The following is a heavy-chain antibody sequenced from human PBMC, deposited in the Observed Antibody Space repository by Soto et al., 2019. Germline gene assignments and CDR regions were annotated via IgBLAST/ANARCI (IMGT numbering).Heavy chain of an antibody. Sequence: PVGSLRLSCAASGFTFSSYAMSWVRQAPGKGLEWVSAISGSGGSTYYADSVKGRFTISRDNSKNTLYLQMNSLRAEDTAVYYCAKRRIGYVWGTRDAGAFDIWGQGTMVTVSS. CDR3: AKRRIGYVWGTRDAGAFDI. CDR2: ISGSGGST. V-gene: IGHV3-23*01. CDR1: GFTFSSYA. D-gene: IGHD3-16*01. J-gene: IGHJ3*02.